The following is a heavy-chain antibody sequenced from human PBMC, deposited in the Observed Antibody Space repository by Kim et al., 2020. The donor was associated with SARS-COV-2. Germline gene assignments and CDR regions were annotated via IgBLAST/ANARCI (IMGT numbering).Heavy chain of an antibody. Sequence: GGSLRLSCAASGFTVSRNYRSWVRQDPGTGLEWVSVIYSGGSTYYADSVKGRFTISRDNSKNTLYLQMNSLRAEDTAVYYCARENVVPAANPTGYYYYGMDVWGQGTTVTVSS. CDR3: ARENVVPAANPTGYYYYGMDV. CDR2: IYSGGST. D-gene: IGHD2-2*01. J-gene: IGHJ6*02. CDR1: GFTVSRNY. V-gene: IGHV3-53*01.